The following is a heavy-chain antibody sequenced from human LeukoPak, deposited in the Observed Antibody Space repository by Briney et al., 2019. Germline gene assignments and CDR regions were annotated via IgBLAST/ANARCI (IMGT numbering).Heavy chain of an antibody. CDR3: AKDLGVWFGELLFTGMDV. V-gene: IGHV3-23*01. Sequence: GGSLRLSCAASGFTFSSYAMSWVRQAPGKGLEWVSAISGSGGSTYYADSVKGRFTISRDNSKNTLYLQMNSLRAEDTAVYYCAKDLGVWFGELLFTGMDVWGQGTTVIVSS. J-gene: IGHJ6*02. D-gene: IGHD3-10*01. CDR2: ISGSGGST. CDR1: GFTFSSYA.